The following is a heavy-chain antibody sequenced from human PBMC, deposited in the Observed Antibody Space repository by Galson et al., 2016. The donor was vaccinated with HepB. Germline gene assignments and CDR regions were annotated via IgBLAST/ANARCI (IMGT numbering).Heavy chain of an antibody. J-gene: IGHJ3*01. D-gene: IGHD5/OR15-5a*01. CDR3: ARVLYSVIDAFDL. CDR2: VYSSGST. Sequence: LSLTCSVSGDSLSSTFWSWIRQPPGKGLEWIGFVYSSGSTNSNPSLKSRPTMSVDTSKNQFSLSLTSVTEADTAVYYCARVLYSVIDAFDLWGQGTMVTVSS. CDR1: GDSLSSTF. V-gene: IGHV4-59*01.